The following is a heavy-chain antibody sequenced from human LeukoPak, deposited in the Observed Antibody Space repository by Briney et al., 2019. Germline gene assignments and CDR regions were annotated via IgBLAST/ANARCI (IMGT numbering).Heavy chain of an antibody. V-gene: IGHV3-23*01. CDR3: AKICSSTSCHDAFDI. CDR2: ISGSGGST. D-gene: IGHD2-2*01. Sequence: PGGSLRLSCAASGFTFSSYAMSWVRQAPGKGLEWVSAISGSGGSTYYADSVKGRFTISRDSSKNTLYLQMNSLGAEDTAVYYCAKICSSTSCHDAFDIWGQGTMVTVSS. CDR1: GFTFSSYA. J-gene: IGHJ3*02.